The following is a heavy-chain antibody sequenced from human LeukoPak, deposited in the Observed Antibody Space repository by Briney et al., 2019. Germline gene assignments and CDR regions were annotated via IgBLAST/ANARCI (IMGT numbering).Heavy chain of an antibody. V-gene: IGHV4-59*01. CDR3: ARVRVDTAMVARPGAFDI. CDR1: GGSISSYY. CDR2: IYYSGST. J-gene: IGHJ3*02. D-gene: IGHD5-18*01. Sequence: PSETLSLTCTVSGGSISSYYWSWIRQPPGKGLEWIGYIYYSGSTNYNPSLKSRVTISVDTSKNQFSLKLSSVTAADTAVYYCARVRVDTAMVARPGAFDIWGQGTMVTVSS.